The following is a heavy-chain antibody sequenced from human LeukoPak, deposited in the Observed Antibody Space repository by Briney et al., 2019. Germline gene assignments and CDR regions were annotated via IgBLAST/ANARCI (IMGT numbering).Heavy chain of an antibody. V-gene: IGHV4-4*02. D-gene: IGHD3-10*01. CDR1: GGSISSSNW. CDR2: IYHSGST. J-gene: IGHJ3*02. CDR3: ARPITMVRGVIMPNAFDI. Sequence: SETLSLTCAVSGGSISSSNWWSWVRQPPGKGLEWIGEIYHSGSTNYNPPLKSRVTISVDKSKNQFSLKLSSVTAADTAVYYCARPITMVRGVIMPNAFDIWGQGTMVTVSS.